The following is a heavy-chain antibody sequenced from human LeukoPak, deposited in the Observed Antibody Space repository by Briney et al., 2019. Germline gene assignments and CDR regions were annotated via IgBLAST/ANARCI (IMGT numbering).Heavy chain of an antibody. J-gene: IGHJ4*02. Sequence: GGSLRLSCAASGFTFSSYWMSWVRQAPGKGLEWVANIKQDGSEKYYVDSVKGRFTIARDNAKNSLYLQMNSLRAEDTAVYYCARRIPGLTPHIDYWGQGTLVTVSS. CDR2: IKQDGSEK. V-gene: IGHV3-7*01. CDR1: GFTFSSYW. CDR3: ARRIPGLTPHIDY. D-gene: IGHD2-15*01.